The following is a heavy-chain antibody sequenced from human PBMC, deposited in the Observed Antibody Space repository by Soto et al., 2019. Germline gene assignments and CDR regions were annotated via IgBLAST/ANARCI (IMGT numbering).Heavy chain of an antibody. J-gene: IGHJ5*02. CDR1: GSSFPNYP. D-gene: IGHD4-4*01. V-gene: IGHV3-30-3*01. Sequence: GGSLRLSCAASGSSFPNYPMHWVRQTPDKGLEWLAVISHDGVTKNSADSVKGRFSISRDNSRNRLYLDMNSLRTEDTAMYYCVRGGYSSSWERLDPWGQGTLVTVSS. CDR2: ISHDGVTK. CDR3: VRGGYSSSWERLDP.